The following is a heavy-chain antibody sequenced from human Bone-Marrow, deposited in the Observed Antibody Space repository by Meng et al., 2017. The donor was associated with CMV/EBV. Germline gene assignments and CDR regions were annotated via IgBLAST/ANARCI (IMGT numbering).Heavy chain of an antibody. D-gene: IGHD2-2*01. Sequence: GGSLRLSCAASGFIFSNYAMHWVRQAPGKGLEWVAVISSDGDTNYYADSVKGRFSISRDNSKNTLYLQVNNVRADDMAIYYCAKTKQPSAGNWFDPWGQGTLVTVSS. CDR3: AKTKQPSAGNWFDP. V-gene: IGHV3-30*04. J-gene: IGHJ5*02. CDR2: ISSDGDTN. CDR1: GFIFSNYA.